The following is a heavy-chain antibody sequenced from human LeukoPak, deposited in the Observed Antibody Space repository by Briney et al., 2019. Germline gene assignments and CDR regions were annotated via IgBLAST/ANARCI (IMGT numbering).Heavy chain of an antibody. D-gene: IGHD6-13*01. CDR1: GDSISSYY. J-gene: IGHJ4*02. V-gene: IGHV4-59*01. Sequence: SETLSLTCTVSGDSISSYYWSWIRQPPGKGLEWIGYIYYSGSTNYNPSLKSRVTISVDTSKNQFSLKLSSVTAADTAVYYCASSAAAGPGAFPFDYWGQGTLVTVSS. CDR2: IYYSGST. CDR3: ASSAAAGPGAFPFDY.